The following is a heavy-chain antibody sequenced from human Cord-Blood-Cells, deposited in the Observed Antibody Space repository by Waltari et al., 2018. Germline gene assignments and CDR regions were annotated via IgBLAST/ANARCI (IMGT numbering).Heavy chain of an antibody. V-gene: IGHV4-59*01. CDR2: IYYSGIT. CDR3: ARARYYYGSGSYYYYYYMDV. Sequence: QVQLQESGPGLVKPSETLSLTCTVSGGPISSCYWRWIRQPPGTGREWIGYIYYSGITNYNPSLKSRVTISVDTSKNQFSLKLSSVTAADTAVYYCARARYYYGSGSYYYYYYMDVWGKGTTVTVSS. CDR1: GGPISSCY. D-gene: IGHD3-10*01. J-gene: IGHJ6*03.